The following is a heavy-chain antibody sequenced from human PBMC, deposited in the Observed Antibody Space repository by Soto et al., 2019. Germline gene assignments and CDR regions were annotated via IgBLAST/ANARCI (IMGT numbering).Heavy chain of an antibody. V-gene: IGHV3-23*01. J-gene: IGHJ4*02. D-gene: IGHD3-22*01. CDR2: ISGSGGST. CDR1: GFTFSSYA. CDR3: AKGYERSGYYPDY. Sequence: PGGSLRLSCAASGFTFSSYAMTWVRQAPGKGLEWVSVISGSGGSTYFADSVKGRFTISRDNSKNTLYLQMSSLRAEDTSVFYGAKGYERSGYYPDYWGERTLDIVSS.